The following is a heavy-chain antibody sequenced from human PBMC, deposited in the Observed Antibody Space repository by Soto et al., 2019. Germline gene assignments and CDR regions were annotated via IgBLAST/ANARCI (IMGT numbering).Heavy chain of an antibody. D-gene: IGHD2-21*01. J-gene: IGHJ5*02. CDR2: ISAYNGNT. CDR1: GYTFSRYG. V-gene: IGHV1-18*01. Sequence: GASVKVSCKASGYTFSRYGIMWVRQAPGQGLEWMGWISAYNGNTNSAEKLRGRLTMTTDASTTTAYMELRSLRSDDTAIYYCARDQGFRVVINSNWFDPWGQGTLVTV. CDR3: ARDQGFRVVINSNWFDP.